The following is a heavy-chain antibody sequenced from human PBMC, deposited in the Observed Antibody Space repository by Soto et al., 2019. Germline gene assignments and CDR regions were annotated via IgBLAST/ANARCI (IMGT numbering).Heavy chain of an antibody. V-gene: IGHV1-18*04. D-gene: IGHD4-17*01. CDR1: GYTFTSYG. CDR2: ISAYNGNT. J-gene: IGHJ4*02. Sequence: SVKVSCKASGYTFTSYGISWVRQAPGQGLEWMGWISAYNGNTNYAQKLQGRVTMTTDTSTSTAYMELRSLRSDDTAVYYCARRSDDYGDYYFDYWGQGTLVTVSS. CDR3: ARRSDDYGDYYFDY.